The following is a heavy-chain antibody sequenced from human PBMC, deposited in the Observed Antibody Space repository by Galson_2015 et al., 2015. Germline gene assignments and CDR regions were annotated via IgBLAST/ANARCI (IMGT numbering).Heavy chain of an antibody. CDR2: IYYSGST. CDR3: ARGLIAAAGD. V-gene: IGHV4-59*01. D-gene: IGHD6-13*01. J-gene: IGHJ4*02. Sequence: SETLFLPCNVFGGSTRSYYWNWVRQPPGKGLEWVGGIYYSGSTNYNPSLKGRVTISVDTSKNQFSLKLTSVTAADTAVYYCARGLIAAAGDWGQGTLVTVSS. CDR1: GGSTRSYY.